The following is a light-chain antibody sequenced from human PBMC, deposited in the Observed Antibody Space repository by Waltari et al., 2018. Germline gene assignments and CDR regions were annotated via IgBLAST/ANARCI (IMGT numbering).Light chain of an antibody. CDR3: CSYAGSGTYV. CDR1: NSDVGNYNL. V-gene: IGLV2-23*02. J-gene: IGLJ1*01. Sequence: QSALTQPASVSGTPGQSITISCTGTNSDVGNYNLVSWYQHHPGEAPKLLICEVIKRPSGVSKLFSGAKSGNTASLTISGRQAEDEADWYCCSYAGSGTYVFGTGTKVTVL. CDR2: EVI.